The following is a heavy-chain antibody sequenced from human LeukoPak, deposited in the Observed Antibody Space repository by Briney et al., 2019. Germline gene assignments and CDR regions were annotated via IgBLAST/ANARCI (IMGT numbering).Heavy chain of an antibody. CDR1: GYGFTGYY. CDR2: INPYSGGT. V-gene: IGHV1-2*02. J-gene: IGHJ5*02. Sequence: ASVKVSCTASGYGFTGYYMHWVRQAPGQGLEWMGWINPYSGGTNYAQKFQGRVTMTRDTSISKAYMELSRLRSDDTAVYYCASVGYCSSTSCSPYNWFDPWGQGTLVTVSS. D-gene: IGHD2-2*03. CDR3: ASVGYCSSTSCSPYNWFDP.